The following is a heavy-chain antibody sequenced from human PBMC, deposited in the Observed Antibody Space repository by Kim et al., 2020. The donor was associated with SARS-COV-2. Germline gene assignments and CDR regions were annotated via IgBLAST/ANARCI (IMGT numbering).Heavy chain of an antibody. D-gene: IGHD6-19*01. CDR2: IIPIFGTA. V-gene: IGHV1-69*13. Sequence: SVKVSCKASGGTFSSYAISWVRQAPGQGLEWMGGIIPIFGTANYAQKFQGRVTITADESTSTAYMELSSLRSEDTAVYYCARGLGIKQWLPFDYWGQGTLVTVSS. CDR3: ARGLGIKQWLPFDY. J-gene: IGHJ4*02. CDR1: GGTFSSYA.